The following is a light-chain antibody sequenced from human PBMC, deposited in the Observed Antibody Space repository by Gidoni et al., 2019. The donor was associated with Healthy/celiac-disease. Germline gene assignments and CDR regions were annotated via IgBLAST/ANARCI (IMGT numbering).Light chain of an antibody. CDR1: QGISSY. CDR2: AAS. V-gene: IGKV1-9*01. CDR3: QQLNSYPPMYT. Sequence: IQLPQSPSFLSASVGDRVTITCRASQGISSYLAWYQQKPGKAPKLLIYAASTLQRGVPSRFRGSGSGTEFTLTISSLQPEEFATYYCQQLNSYPPMYTFGQXTKLEIK. J-gene: IGKJ2*01.